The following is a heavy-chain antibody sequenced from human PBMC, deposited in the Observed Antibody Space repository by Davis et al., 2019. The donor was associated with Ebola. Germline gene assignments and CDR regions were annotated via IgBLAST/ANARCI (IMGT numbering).Heavy chain of an antibody. CDR2: IYTSGST. CDR3: AREDDFWSGPTYYYYMDV. D-gene: IGHD3-3*01. CDR1: GGSISSYY. J-gene: IGHJ6*03. V-gene: IGHV4-4*07. Sequence: SETLSLTCTVSGGSISSYYWSWIRQPAGKGLEWIGRIYTSGSTNYNPSLKSRVTMSVDTSKNQFSLKLSSVTAADTAVYYCAREDDFWSGPTYYYYMDVWGKGTTVTVSS.